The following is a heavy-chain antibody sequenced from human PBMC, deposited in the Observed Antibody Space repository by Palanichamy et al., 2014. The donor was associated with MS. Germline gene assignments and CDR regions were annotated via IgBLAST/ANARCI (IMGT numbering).Heavy chain of an antibody. CDR1: GYTFTTYP. CDR2: INADNGNT. J-gene: IGHJ4*02. CDR3: ARAVGGYALPVAPLDF. Sequence: QVQLVQSGAEVKKPGASVKVSCKTSGYTFTTYPMHWARQAPGQRLEWMGWINADNGNTKYSQKFQGRVTITRDTSASTAYMELSSLNSEDTAVYYCARAVGGYALPVAPLDFWGQGTLVTVSS. D-gene: IGHD2-2*01. V-gene: IGHV1-3*01.